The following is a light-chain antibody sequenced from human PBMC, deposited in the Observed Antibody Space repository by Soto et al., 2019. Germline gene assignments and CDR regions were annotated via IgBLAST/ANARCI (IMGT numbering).Light chain of an antibody. Sequence: EIVLTQSPGTLSFSPGERATLSCRASQTVTSTYLAWYQHKPGQAPRLLIYGASGRATGIPDRFSGSGSGTDFTLTISRLEPEDFAVYFCQQFDDSPPMFTFGPGTTVDIK. CDR2: GAS. CDR3: QQFDDSPPMFT. CDR1: QTVTSTY. V-gene: IGKV3-20*01. J-gene: IGKJ3*01.